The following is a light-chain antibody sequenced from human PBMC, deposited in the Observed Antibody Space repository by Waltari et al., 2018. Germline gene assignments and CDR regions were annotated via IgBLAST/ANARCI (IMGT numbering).Light chain of an antibody. CDR3: QTGGHGTWV. V-gene: IGLV4-69*01. J-gene: IGLJ3*02. Sequence: QLVLTQSPSASASLGASVKLTCTLSSGHSSKLIAWVQRKPEKGPRCLMTVNSDGSHTKGDEIPDRFSGSSSGAERYLTISSLQSEDEADYYCQTGGHGTWVFGGGTRLTVL. CDR2: VNSDGSH. CDR1: SGHSSKL.